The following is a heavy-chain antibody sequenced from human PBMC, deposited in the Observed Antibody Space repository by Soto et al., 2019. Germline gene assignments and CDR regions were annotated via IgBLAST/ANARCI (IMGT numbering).Heavy chain of an antibody. J-gene: IGHJ4*02. V-gene: IGHV3-23*01. D-gene: IGHD1-7*01. CDR1: GLTFSRYG. CDR3: VKLRLELLYLDS. Sequence: EVQLSESGGGLVQPGGSLRLSCAASGLTFSRYGRSWVRQAPGKGLEWVSAITGSGDSTYYADSVKGRFTISRDSSNNTVYLQMNSLRADDTAVYYCVKLRLELLYLDSWGLGALVIVSS. CDR2: ITGSGDST.